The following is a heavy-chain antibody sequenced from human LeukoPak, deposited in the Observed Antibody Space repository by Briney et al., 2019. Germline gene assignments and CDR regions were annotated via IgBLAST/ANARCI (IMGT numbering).Heavy chain of an antibody. Sequence: GASVKVSCKASGYTFTTYGISWVRQAPGQGLEWMGWISTYNGDTNYAQKFQGRVTVTTDTSTSTVYMELRSLRSDDTAVYYCARDDSGAVPYWGQGTLVTVSS. CDR1: GYTFTTYG. CDR2: ISTYNGDT. J-gene: IGHJ4*02. CDR3: ARDDSGAVPY. V-gene: IGHV1-18*01. D-gene: IGHD3-16*01.